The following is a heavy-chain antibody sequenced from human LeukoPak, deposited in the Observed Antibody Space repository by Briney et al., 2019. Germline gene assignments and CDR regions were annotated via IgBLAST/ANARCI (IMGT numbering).Heavy chain of an antibody. Sequence: SETLSLTCAVYGGSFSGYYWSWVRQPPGKGLEWIGEINHSGSTNYNPSRKSRVTISVDTSKNQFSLKLSSVTAADTAVYFCARGPYGYCSSTTCYSVRGYSSGWYLNYWGQGTLVTVSS. CDR1: GGSFSGYY. V-gene: IGHV4-34*01. CDR2: INHSGST. D-gene: IGHD2-2*02. CDR3: ARGPYGYCSSTTCYSVRGYSSGWYLNY. J-gene: IGHJ4*02.